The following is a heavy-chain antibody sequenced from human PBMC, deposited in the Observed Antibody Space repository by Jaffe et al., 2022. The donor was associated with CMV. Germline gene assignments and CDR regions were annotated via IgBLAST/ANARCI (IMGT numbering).Heavy chain of an antibody. CDR2: ISSSSSTI. V-gene: IGHV3-48*02. D-gene: IGHD6-19*01. Sequence: EVQLVESGGGLVQPGGSLRLSCAASGFTFSSYSMNWVRQAPGKGLEWVSYISSSSSTIYYADSVKGRFTISRDNAKNSLYLQMNSLRDEDTAVYYCARVGLGQWLVQEDWYFDLWGRGTLVTVSS. CDR3: ARVGLGQWLVQEDWYFDL. J-gene: IGHJ2*01. CDR1: GFTFSSYS.